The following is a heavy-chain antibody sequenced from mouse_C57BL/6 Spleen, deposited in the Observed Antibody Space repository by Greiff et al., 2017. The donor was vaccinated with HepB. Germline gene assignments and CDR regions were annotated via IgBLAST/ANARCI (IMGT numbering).Heavy chain of an antibody. CDR3: TTGYSNYDY. Sequence: VQLQQSGAELVRPGASVKLSCTASGFNIKDDYMHWVKQRPEQGLEWIGWIDPENGDTEYASKFQGKATITADTSSNTAYLQLSSLTSEDTAVYYYTTGYSNYDYWGQGTTLTVSS. CDR1: GFNIKDDY. V-gene: IGHV14-4*01. CDR2: IDPENGDT. J-gene: IGHJ2*01. D-gene: IGHD2-5*01.